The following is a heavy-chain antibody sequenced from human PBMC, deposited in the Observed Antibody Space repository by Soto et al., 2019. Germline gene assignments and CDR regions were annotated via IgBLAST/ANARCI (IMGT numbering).Heavy chain of an antibody. J-gene: IGHJ6*02. Sequence: GGSLRLSCAASGFTFSSYAMHWVRQAPGKGLEWVAVISYDGSNKYYADSVKGRFTISRDNSKNTLYLQMNSLRAEDTAVYYCARGYCSGGSCYDSTGHYCYYGMDVWGQGTTVTVSS. CDR3: ARGYCSGGSCYDSTGHYCYYGMDV. CDR1: GFTFSSYA. V-gene: IGHV3-30-3*01. CDR2: ISYDGSNK. D-gene: IGHD2-15*01.